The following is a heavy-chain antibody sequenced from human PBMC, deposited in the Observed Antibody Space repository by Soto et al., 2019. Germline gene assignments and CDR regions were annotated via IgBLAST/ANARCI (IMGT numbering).Heavy chain of an antibody. D-gene: IGHD3-9*01. Sequence: SETLSLTCTVSGGSISSGDYYWNWIRQPPGKGLEWIGYIYDSGSTYYNPSLKSRLTISRDTSKNQFSLELSSVTAADTAVYFCARDFERSAIGPWGQGTSVTVSS. CDR1: GGSISSGDYY. CDR3: ARDFERSAIGP. J-gene: IGHJ5*02. CDR2: IYDSGST. V-gene: IGHV4-30-4*01.